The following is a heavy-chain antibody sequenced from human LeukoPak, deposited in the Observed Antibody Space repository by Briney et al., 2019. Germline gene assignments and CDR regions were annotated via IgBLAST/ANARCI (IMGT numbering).Heavy chain of an antibody. Sequence: SETLSLTCTVSGGSISSYDWSWIRQPPGKGLEWIGYIYYSGSTNYNPSLKSRVTISVDTSKNQFSLKLSSVTAADTAVYYCARTSLHYDILTGYHYDAFDIWGQGTMVTVSS. D-gene: IGHD3-9*01. CDR1: GGSISSYD. V-gene: IGHV4-59*08. J-gene: IGHJ3*02. CDR3: ARTSLHYDILTGYHYDAFDI. CDR2: IYYSGST.